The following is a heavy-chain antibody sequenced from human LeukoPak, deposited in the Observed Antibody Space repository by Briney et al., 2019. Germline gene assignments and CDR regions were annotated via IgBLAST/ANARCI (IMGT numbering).Heavy chain of an antibody. CDR2: ISNSGTAT. V-gene: IGHV3-48*03. CDR3: ARERTAVSDY. CDR1: GSTFSSYA. Sequence: GGSLRLSCAASGSTFSSYAFNWVRQAPGKGLEWVSFISNSGTATHYADSVKGRFSISRDSARNSVYLQMNSLRAEDTAVYYCARERTAVSDYWGQGTLVTVSS. D-gene: IGHD5/OR15-5a*01. J-gene: IGHJ4*02.